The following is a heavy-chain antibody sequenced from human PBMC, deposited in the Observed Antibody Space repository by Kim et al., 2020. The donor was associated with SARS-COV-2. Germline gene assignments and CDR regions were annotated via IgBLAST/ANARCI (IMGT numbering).Heavy chain of an antibody. CDR2: T. J-gene: IGHJ4*02. Sequence: TYSADSVKGRFTISRDNSKNTLYLQMNSLRAEDTAVYYCAKAEPEGYFDYWGQGTLVTVSS. V-gene: IGHV3-23*01. CDR3: AKAEPEGYFDY.